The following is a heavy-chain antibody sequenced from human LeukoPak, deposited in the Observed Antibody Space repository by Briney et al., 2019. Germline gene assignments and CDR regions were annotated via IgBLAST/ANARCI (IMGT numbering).Heavy chain of an antibody. CDR3: AKDAQLSNFFDTGSYYDY. D-gene: IGHD3-10*01. J-gene: IGHJ4*02. Sequence: GGSLRLSCAASGFTFSSYAMSWVRQAPGKGLEWVSAISGSSGNTYYADSVKGRFTISRDNSKNMLYLEMNSLKADDTAVYYCAKDAQLSNFFDTGSYYDYWGRGTLVTVSS. CDR2: ISGSSGNT. CDR1: GFTFSSYA. V-gene: IGHV3-23*01.